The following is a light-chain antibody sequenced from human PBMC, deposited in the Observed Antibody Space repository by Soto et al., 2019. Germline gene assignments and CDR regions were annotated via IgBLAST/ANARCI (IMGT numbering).Light chain of an antibody. CDR1: QSIGGF. V-gene: IGKV1-39*01. J-gene: IGKJ4*01. Sequence: DIQMTQSPSSLSVSVGDRVTITCRASQSIGGFLNWYQQKLGKAPKLLIYAASSLQSGVPSRFSGSGSGTDFTLTISSLQPEDFATYYCQQSYSTPLTFGGANKVEI. CDR3: QQSYSTPLT. CDR2: AAS.